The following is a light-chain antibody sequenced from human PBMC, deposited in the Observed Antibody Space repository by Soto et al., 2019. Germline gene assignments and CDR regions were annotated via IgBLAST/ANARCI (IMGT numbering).Light chain of an antibody. CDR1: QTISSW. CDR2: KAS. Sequence: DIQMTQSPSTLSGSVGDRVTITCRASQTISSWLAWYQQKPGKAPKLLIYKASTLKSGVPSRFSGSGSGTDFTLTISCLQSEDFATYYCQQYYSLPLTFGQGTRLEIK. V-gene: IGKV1-5*03. J-gene: IGKJ5*01. CDR3: QQYYSLPLT.